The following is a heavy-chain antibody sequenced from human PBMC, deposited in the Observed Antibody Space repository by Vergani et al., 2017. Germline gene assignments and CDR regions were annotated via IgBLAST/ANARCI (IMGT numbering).Heavy chain of an antibody. CDR1: GGSFSGYY. D-gene: IGHD2-21*01. V-gene: IGHV4-34*01. J-gene: IGHJ5*02. CDR3: ASFPKYSRGP. CDR2: IYYSGST. Sequence: QVQLQQWGAGLLKPSETLSLTCAVYGGSFSGYYWSWIRQHPGKGLEWIGYIYYSGSTYYNPSLKSLVTISVDTSKNQFSLKLSSVTAADTAVYYCASFPKYSRGPWGQGTLVTVSS.